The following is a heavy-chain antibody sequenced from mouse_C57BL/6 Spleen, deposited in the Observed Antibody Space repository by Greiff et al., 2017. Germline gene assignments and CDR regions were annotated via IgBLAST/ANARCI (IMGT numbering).Heavy chain of an antibody. J-gene: IGHJ4*01. CDR2: IYPGSGST. Sequence: QVQLQQSGAELVKPGASVKMSCKASGYTFTSYWITWVKQRPGQGLEWIGDIYPGSGSTNYNEKFKSKATLTVDTSSSTAYMQLSSLTSEDAAVYYCGRFYDGSYYAMDYWGQGTSVTVSS. CDR1: GYTFTSYW. CDR3: GRFYDGSYYAMDY. V-gene: IGHV1-55*01. D-gene: IGHD2-3*01.